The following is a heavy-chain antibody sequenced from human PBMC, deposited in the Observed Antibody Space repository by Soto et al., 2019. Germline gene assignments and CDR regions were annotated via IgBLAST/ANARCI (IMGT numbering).Heavy chain of an antibody. D-gene: IGHD3-3*01. J-gene: IGHJ4*02. CDR1: GFSFNKYA. Sequence: EVQLLESGGGLVQPGGSLRLSCAASGFSFNKYAMTWVRQAPGKGLEWVAAISGSGGRTHYAASVKGRFTISRDNSKNILHLQMNSLRVEDTAVFYCARTMTIFGAGLDWGQGTLVSVSS. CDR3: ARTMTIFGAGLD. CDR2: ISGSGGRT. V-gene: IGHV3-23*01.